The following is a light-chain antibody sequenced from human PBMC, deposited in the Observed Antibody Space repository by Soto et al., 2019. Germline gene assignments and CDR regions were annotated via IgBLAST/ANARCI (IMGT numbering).Light chain of an antibody. CDR3: SSYAGRDIWV. Sequence: QSALTQPPSASGSRGQSVTISCTGTSVDINYVSWFQQHPGKAPKLIICEVTKRPSEVPDRFSGSKSGNTASLTVSGLQDDDEADYYCSSYAGRDIWVFGGGTKVTVL. CDR1: SVDINY. V-gene: IGLV2-8*01. CDR2: EVT. J-gene: IGLJ3*02.